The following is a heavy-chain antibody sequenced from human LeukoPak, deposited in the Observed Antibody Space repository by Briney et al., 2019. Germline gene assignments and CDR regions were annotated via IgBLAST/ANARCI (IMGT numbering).Heavy chain of an antibody. D-gene: IGHD5-12*01. Sequence: GGSLRLSCAASGFTFSSYWMSWVRQAPGKGLEWVANIKQDGSEKYYVDSVKDRFTISRDNAKNSLYLQMNSLRAEDTAVYYCARDTSVASSDYWGQGTLVTVSS. CDR3: ARDTSVASSDY. J-gene: IGHJ4*02. CDR1: GFTFSSYW. CDR2: IKQDGSEK. V-gene: IGHV3-7*04.